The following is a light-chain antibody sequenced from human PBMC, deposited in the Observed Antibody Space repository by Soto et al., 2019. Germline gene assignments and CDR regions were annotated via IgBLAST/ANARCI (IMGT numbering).Light chain of an antibody. V-gene: IGKV1-5*01. Sequence: DIVFTHSPFTLYTSVGETFTISCWASQSISSWLAWYHQKPGKAPKLLIYDASSLQSGVPPRFSGSGSGTEFTLTISSLQPDYFATYYCQQYHSYSRTFGQGTKVDIK. CDR2: DAS. CDR1: QSISSW. CDR3: QQYHSYSRT. J-gene: IGKJ1*01.